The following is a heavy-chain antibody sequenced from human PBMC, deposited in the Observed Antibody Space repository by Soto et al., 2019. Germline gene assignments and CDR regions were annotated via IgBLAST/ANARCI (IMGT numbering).Heavy chain of an antibody. CDR1: GFTFSSYS. CDR3: ASEKDAEYYYYGMDV. CDR2: ISSSSSYI. J-gene: IGHJ6*02. Sequence: EVQLLESGGGLVKPGGSLRLSCAASGFTFSSYSMNWVRQAPGKGLEWVSSISSSSSYIYYADSVKGRFTISRDNAKNSLYLQMNSLRAEDTAVYYCASEKDAEYYYYGMDVWGQGTTVTVSS. V-gene: IGHV3-21*01.